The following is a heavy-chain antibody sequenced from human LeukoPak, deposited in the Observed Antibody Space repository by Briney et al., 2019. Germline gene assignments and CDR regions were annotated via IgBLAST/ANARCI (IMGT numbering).Heavy chain of an antibody. CDR1: GFNFNSCG. CDR3: ARDTAVITGPFDY. J-gene: IGHJ4*02. CDR2: IWHDGSKK. V-gene: IGHV3-33*01. Sequence: GGSLRLSCAASGFNFNSCGMHWVRQVPGKGLEWVAVIWHDGSKKYYADSVKGRFTISRDNSKNTLYLQMNSLRVEDSAVYFCARDTAVITGPFDYWGQGTLVTVSS. D-gene: IGHD3-16*01.